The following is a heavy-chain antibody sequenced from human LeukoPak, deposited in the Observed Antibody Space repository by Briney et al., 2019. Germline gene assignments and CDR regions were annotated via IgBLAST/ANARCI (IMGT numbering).Heavy chain of an antibody. Sequence: GGSLRLSCAASGFTFSSYSMNWVRQAPGKGLEWVSSISSSSGYIYYADSVKGRFTISRDNAKNSLYLQMNSLRAEDTAVYYCARDQYGDYPSYYMDVWGKGTTVTVSS. J-gene: IGHJ6*03. V-gene: IGHV3-21*01. CDR3: ARDQYGDYPSYYMDV. D-gene: IGHD4-17*01. CDR1: GFTFSSYS. CDR2: ISSSSGYI.